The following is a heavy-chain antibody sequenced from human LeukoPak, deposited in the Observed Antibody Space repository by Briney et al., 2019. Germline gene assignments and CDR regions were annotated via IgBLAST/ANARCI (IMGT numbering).Heavy chain of an antibody. J-gene: IGHJ4*02. D-gene: IGHD3-10*01. CDR3: ARSITMVQGVNTHFDY. V-gene: IGHV1-3*01. CDR1: GYTFTSYA. Sequence: ASVKVSCKASGYTFTSYAMHWVRQAPGQRLEWMGWINAGNGNTKYSQKFQGRVTITRDTSASTAYMELSSLRSEDTAVYYCARSITMVQGVNTHFDYWGQGTLVTVSS. CDR2: INAGNGNT.